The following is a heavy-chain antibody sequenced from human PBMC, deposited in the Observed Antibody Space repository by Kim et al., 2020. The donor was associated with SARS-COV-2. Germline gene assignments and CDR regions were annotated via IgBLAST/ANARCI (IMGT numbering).Heavy chain of an antibody. CDR2: IIPILGIA. CDR1: GGTFSGYA. D-gene: IGHD5-12*01. Sequence: SVKVSCKASGGTFSGYAISWVRQAPGQGLEWMGRIIPILGIANYAQKFQGRVTITADKSTSTAYMELSSLRSEDTAVYYCARATLYSGYIINYYYYGMDVWGQGTTVTVSS. CDR3: ARATLYSGYIINYYYYGMDV. V-gene: IGHV1-69*04. J-gene: IGHJ6*02.